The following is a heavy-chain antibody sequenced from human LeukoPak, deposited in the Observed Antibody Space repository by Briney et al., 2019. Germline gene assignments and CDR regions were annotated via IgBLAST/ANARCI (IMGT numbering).Heavy chain of an antibody. D-gene: IGHD5-18*01. CDR1: GFTFSSYA. J-gene: IGHJ4*02. CDR3: ATDGLGYSYHYSFDY. CDR2: ISYDGSNE. Sequence: PGGSLRLSCAASGFTFSSYAMHWVRQAPGKGLEWVAVISYDGSNEYYADSVKGRFTISRDNSKNTLFLQMNSLRAEDTAVYYCATDGLGYSYHYSFDYWGQGTLVTVSS. V-gene: IGHV3-30-3*01.